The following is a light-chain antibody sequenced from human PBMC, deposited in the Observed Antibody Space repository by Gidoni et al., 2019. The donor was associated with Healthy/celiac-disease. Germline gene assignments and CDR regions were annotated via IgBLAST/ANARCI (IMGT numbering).Light chain of an antibody. J-gene: IGKJ2*04. Sequence: DIQMTQSPSSLSASVGDRVTITCRASQSISSYLNWYQQTPGKAPKLLTYAASSLQSGVPSRFSGSGSGTDFTLTISSLQPEDFTTYYCQQSYSTPCSFGQGTKLEIK. CDR2: AAS. CDR1: QSISSY. V-gene: IGKV1-39*01. CDR3: QQSYSTPCS.